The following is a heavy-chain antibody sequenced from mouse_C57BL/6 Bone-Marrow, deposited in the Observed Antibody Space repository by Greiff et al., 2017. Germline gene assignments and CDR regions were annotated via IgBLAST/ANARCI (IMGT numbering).Heavy chain of an antibody. D-gene: IGHD1-1*01. V-gene: IGHV1-53*01. CDR1: GYTFTSYC. Sequence: VQLHQSGTDLVKPGASVKLSCTASGYTFTSYCMYWVQQRPGQGLEWIGNISPGNGGTYYNEKLKGKATLTGDKSTSTAYMQLSSLKSEDSAMYYCARKSTKVVFDYWGQGTTLTVSS. CDR3: ARKSTKVVFDY. CDR2: ISPGNGGT. J-gene: IGHJ2*01.